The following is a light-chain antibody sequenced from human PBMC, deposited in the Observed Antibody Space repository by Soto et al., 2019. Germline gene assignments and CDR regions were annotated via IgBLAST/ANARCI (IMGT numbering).Light chain of an antibody. CDR1: QSVSTY. J-gene: IGKJ4*01. CDR3: QQYGSFT. Sequence: IVLTQAPATLSLSPGERATLSCRASQSVSTYLAWYQQRPGQAPRLLIYGASSRATGIPDRFSGSGSGTDFTLTISRLEPEDFAVYYCQQYGSFTFGGGTKVDIK. V-gene: IGKV3-20*01. CDR2: GAS.